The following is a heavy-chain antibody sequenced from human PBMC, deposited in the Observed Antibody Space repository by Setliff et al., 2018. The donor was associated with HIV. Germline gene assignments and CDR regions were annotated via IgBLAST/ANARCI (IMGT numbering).Heavy chain of an antibody. V-gene: IGHV4-38-2*01. CDR2: IYQSGSI. D-gene: IGHD6-19*01. J-gene: IGHJ5*02. CDR3: ARPRRVRSRAWYWFDI. CDR1: GYSINSGFS. Sequence: KASETLSLTCAASGYSINSGFSRAWIRQPPGQGPQWIGSIYQSGSIYYNPSLQSRVTISVDSSKNQLSLNLFSVTAADTAVYYCARPRRVRSRAWYWFDIWGQGTLVTVSS.